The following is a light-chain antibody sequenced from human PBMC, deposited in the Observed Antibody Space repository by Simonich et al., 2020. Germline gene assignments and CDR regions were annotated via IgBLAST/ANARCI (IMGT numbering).Light chain of an antibody. Sequence: DIVMTQTPLSLSVTPGQPASISCKSSQSLLHRDGKTYLYWYLQKPGHSPQLLIDEVSNRFSGVPERFGGSGSGTDFTLKISRVEAEDVGVYYCMQSIQLPLTFGGGTKVEIK. CDR3: MQSIQLPLT. V-gene: IGKV2D-29*02. J-gene: IGKJ4*01. CDR2: EVS. CDR1: QSLLHRDGKTY.